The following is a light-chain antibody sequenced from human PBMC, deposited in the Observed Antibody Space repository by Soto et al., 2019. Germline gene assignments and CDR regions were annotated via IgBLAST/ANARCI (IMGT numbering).Light chain of an antibody. CDR1: QNIYSN. CDR2: RAS. CDR3: QQYGSSPWT. V-gene: IGKV3-15*01. Sequence: IVMTQSPATLSVSPGERATLSCRASQNIYSNVAWYQQRPGQAPRLLIYRASTRATGIPARFSGSGSGTDFTLTISRLEPEDFAVYYCQQYGSSPWTFGQGTKVDIK. J-gene: IGKJ1*01.